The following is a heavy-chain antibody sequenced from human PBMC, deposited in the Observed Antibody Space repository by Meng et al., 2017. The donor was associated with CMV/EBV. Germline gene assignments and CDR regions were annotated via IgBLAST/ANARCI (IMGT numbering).Heavy chain of an antibody. D-gene: IGHD6-13*01. V-gene: IGHV3-48*04. CDR3: ARGGRGKAAAGKRMDV. CDR1: GFTFSSYS. J-gene: IGHJ6*02. CDR2: ISSSGSII. Sequence: LSLTCAASGFTFSSYSMNWVRQAPGKGLEWISYISSSGSIIYYADSVKGRFTISRDNAKNSLYLQMNSLRAEDTAVYHCARGGRGKAAAGKRMDVWGQGTTVTVSS.